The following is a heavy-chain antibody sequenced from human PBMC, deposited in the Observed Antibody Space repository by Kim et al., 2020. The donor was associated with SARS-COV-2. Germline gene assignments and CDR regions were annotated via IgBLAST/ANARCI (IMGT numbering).Heavy chain of an antibody. CDR1: GFTFSTYA. CDR2: TRDGGDST. D-gene: IGHD3-10*01. J-gene: IGHJ4*02. Sequence: GGSLRLSCAASGFTFSTYAMSWVRQAPGKGLEWVSSTRDGGDSTSYADSVKGRFTISRDNSKNTLYLQMDGLRAEDTRIYYCAKVLTSARYFWEGFDCWGQGALVTVSS. V-gene: IGHV3-23*01. CDR3: AKVLTSARYFWEGFDC.